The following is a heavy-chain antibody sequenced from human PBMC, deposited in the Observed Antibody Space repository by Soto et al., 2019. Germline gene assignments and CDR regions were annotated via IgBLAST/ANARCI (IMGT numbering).Heavy chain of an antibody. D-gene: IGHD3-10*01. Sequence: ASVKVSCKASGDTFSTYTITWMRQAPGQGLEWMGWMNPNSGNTGYAQKFQGRVTMTRNTSISTAYMELSSLRSEDTAVYYCARFRSYYYGMDVWGQGTTVTVSS. CDR2: MNPNSGNT. CDR1: GDTFSTYT. CDR3: ARFRSYYYGMDV. J-gene: IGHJ6*02. V-gene: IGHV1-8*01.